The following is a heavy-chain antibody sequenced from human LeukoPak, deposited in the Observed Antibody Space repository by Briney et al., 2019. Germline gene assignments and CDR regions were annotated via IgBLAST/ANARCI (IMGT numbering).Heavy chain of an antibody. CDR3: ARDHAYSRRFDP. Sequence: PSQTLSLTCTVSGGSLSSGSYYWSWIRQPAGKGLEWIGRIYTSGSTNYNPSLKSRVTISVDTSKNQFSLKLSSVTAADTAVYYCARDHAYSRRFDPWAQGTLVTVSS. CDR1: GGSLSSGSYY. V-gene: IGHV4-61*02. CDR2: IYTSGST. D-gene: IGHD2-21*01. J-gene: IGHJ5*02.